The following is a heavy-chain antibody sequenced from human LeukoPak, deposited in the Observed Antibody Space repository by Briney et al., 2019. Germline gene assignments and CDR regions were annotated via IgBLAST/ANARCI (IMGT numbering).Heavy chain of an antibody. V-gene: IGHV4-39*01. CDR3: AKRGTYYYDGSINWFDP. D-gene: IGHD3-22*01. CDR2: IYYSGST. Sequence: SETLSLTCTVSGGSISSSSYYWGWIRQPPGKGLEWIGSIYYSGSTYYNPSLKSRVTISVDTSKNQFSLKLSSVTAADTAVYYCAKRGTYYYDGSINWFDPWGQGTLVTVSS. J-gene: IGHJ5*02. CDR1: GGSISSSSYY.